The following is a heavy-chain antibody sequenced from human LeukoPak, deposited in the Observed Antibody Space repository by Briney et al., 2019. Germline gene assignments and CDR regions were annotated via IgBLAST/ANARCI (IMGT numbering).Heavy chain of an antibody. D-gene: IGHD3-9*01. Sequence: PSETLSLTCTVSHDSISTYYWSWIRQPPGKGLEWIGYIYYSGSTNYNPSLKSRVTISVDTSKNQFSLKLSSVTAADTAVYYCARSVPYYDILTGSRVYYYGMDVWGQGTTVTVSS. CDR2: IYYSGST. CDR3: ARSVPYYDILTGSRVYYYGMDV. CDR1: HDSISTYY. V-gene: IGHV4-59*01. J-gene: IGHJ6*02.